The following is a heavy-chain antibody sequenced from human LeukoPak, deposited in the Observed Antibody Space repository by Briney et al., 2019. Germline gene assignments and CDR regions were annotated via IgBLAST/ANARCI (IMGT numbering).Heavy chain of an antibody. CDR3: ARDDSSGYYHGWFDP. D-gene: IGHD3-22*01. V-gene: IGHV4-34*01. J-gene: IGHJ5*02. CDR2: INHSGST. Sequence: SETLSLTCAVYGGSFSGYYWSWIRQPPGKGLEWIGEINHSGSTNYNPSLKSRVTISVDTSKNQFSLKLSSVTAADTAVYYCARDDSSGYYHGWFDPWGQGTLVTVSS. CDR1: GGSFSGYY.